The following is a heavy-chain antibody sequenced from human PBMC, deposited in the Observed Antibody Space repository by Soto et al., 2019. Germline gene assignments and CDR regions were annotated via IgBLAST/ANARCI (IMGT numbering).Heavy chain of an antibody. CDR3: ARGRFGELLSPVGHWFDP. V-gene: IGHV1-18*01. J-gene: IGHJ5*02. CDR2: ISAYNGNT. Sequence: QVPLVQSGAEVKKPGASVKVSCKASGYTFTSYGITWVRQAPGQALEWMGWISAYNGNTNYAQKLQGRVTMTTDTPTSTAYMELRSLRSDDTAVYYCARGRFGELLSPVGHWFDPWGQGTLVTVSS. D-gene: IGHD3-10*01. CDR1: GYTFTSYG.